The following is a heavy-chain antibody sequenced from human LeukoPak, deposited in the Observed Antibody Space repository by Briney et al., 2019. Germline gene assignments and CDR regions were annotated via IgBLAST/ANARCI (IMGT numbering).Heavy chain of an antibody. Sequence: PSETLSLTCAVSGGSISSGGYYWSWIRQPPGKGLEWIGEINHSGSTNYNPSLKSRVTISVDTSKNQFSLKLSSVTAADTAVYYCAREYYYGSGSYYKKYYYYGMDVWGQGTTVTVSS. D-gene: IGHD3-10*01. V-gene: IGHV4-34*01. CDR2: INHSGST. J-gene: IGHJ6*02. CDR1: GGSISSGGYY. CDR3: AREYYYGSGSYYKKYYYYGMDV.